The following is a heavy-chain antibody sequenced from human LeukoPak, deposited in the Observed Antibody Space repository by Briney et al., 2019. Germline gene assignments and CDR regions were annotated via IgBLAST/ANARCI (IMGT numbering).Heavy chain of an antibody. CDR2: INHSGST. D-gene: IGHD6-19*01. CDR3: ARAIGWYNYYYYYMDV. J-gene: IGHJ6*03. V-gene: IGHV4-34*01. Sequence: SETLSLTCAVYGGSFSGYYWSWIRQPPGKGLEWIGEINHSGSTNYNPSLKSRVTISVDTSKNQFSLKLSSVTAADTAAYYCARAIGWYNYYYYYMDVWGKGTTVTVSS. CDR1: GGSFSGYY.